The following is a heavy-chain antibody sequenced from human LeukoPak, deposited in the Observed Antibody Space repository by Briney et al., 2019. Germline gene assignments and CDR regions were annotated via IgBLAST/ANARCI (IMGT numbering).Heavy chain of an antibody. Sequence: ASVKVSCKVSGYTLTELSMHWVRQAPGKGLEWMGGFDPEDGETIYAQKFQGRVTMTEDTSTDTAYVELSSLRSEDTAVYYCATPTAMVTSFDYWGQGTLVTVSS. J-gene: IGHJ4*02. CDR2: FDPEDGET. CDR1: GYTLTELS. CDR3: ATPTAMVTSFDY. V-gene: IGHV1-24*01. D-gene: IGHD5-18*01.